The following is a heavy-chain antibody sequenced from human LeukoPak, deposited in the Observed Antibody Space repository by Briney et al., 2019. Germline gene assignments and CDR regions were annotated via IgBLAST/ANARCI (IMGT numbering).Heavy chain of an antibody. Sequence: GGSLRLSCAASGFTLSGSAMHWVRQASGKGLEWVGRIRSKANSYATAYAASVKGRFTISRDDSKNTAYLQMNSLKTEDTAVYYCTAYYGSGSYPYWGQGTLVTVSS. J-gene: IGHJ4*02. V-gene: IGHV3-73*01. D-gene: IGHD3-10*01. CDR1: GFTLSGSA. CDR3: TAYYGSGSYPY. CDR2: IRSKANSYAT.